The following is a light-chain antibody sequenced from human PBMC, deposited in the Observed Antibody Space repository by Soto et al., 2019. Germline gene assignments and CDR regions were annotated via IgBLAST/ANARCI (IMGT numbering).Light chain of an antibody. Sequence: EMVVTQSPATLSVSPGERVTLSCRTSQDVSSKLAWYQQKPGQPPSLLIYDASTRATGTPARFSGSGSGTDFTLAFSSLQSEDYALYFCQQYNRWPLSFGGGTQVEIK. CDR2: DAS. V-gene: IGKV3D-15*01. CDR3: QQYNRWPLS. CDR1: QDVSSK. J-gene: IGKJ4*01.